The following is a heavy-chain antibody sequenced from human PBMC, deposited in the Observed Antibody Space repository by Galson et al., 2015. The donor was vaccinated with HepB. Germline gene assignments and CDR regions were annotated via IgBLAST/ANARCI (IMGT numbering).Heavy chain of an antibody. CDR2: IKGKTDGGTT. CDR3: TTVDYGSGSYSGY. D-gene: IGHD3-10*01. Sequence: SLRLSCAASGFTFSNAWMNWVRQAPGKGLEWVGRIKGKTDGGTTDYAAPVKGRFTISRDDSKNTLYLQMNSLKTEDTAVYYCTTVDYGSGSYSGYWGQGTLVTVSS. J-gene: IGHJ4*02. CDR1: GFTFSNAW. V-gene: IGHV3-15*07.